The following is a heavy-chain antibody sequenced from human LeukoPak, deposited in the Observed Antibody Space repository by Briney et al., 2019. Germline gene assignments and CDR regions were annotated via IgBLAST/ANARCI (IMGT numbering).Heavy chain of an antibody. CDR2: ISDSSAM. J-gene: IGHJ4*02. V-gene: IGHV3-48*01. CDR1: GLTVSNHW. D-gene: IGHD6-13*01. Sequence: GGSLRLSCVASGLTVSNHWMSWVRQAPGKGLEWVSYISDSSAMYYADSVRGRFTISRENDKNSLFLQMNSLRAEDTAVYYCAREQTSSSWPRYFDYWGQGTLVTVSS. CDR3: AREQTSSSWPRYFDY.